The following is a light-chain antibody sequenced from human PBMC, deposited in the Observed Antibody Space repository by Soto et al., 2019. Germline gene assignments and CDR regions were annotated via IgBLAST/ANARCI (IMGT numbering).Light chain of an antibody. CDR2: DVS. Sequence: QSVLTQPRSVSGSPGQSVTISCTGTSSDVGGYKYVSWYQQHPGKAPKLMIYDVSERPSGVPDRFSGSKSGNTASLTISGLHAEDEADYSCCSDAGSPYVFGTGTKVTVL. J-gene: IGLJ1*01. CDR1: SSDVGGYKY. V-gene: IGLV2-11*01. CDR3: CSDAGSPYV.